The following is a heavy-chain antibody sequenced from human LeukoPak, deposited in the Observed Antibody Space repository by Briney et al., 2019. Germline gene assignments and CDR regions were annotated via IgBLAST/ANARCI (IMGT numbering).Heavy chain of an antibody. CDR2: IYSGGDP. Sequence: GGSLRLSCAASGFTVSSSYMSWVRQAPGKGLEWVSLIYSGGDPYYADSVKGRFTISRDSSRNTLYLQMNSLRAEDTAVYYCAKDLWFGELYGMDAWGQGTTVTVSS. CDR1: GFTVSSSY. D-gene: IGHD3-10*01. J-gene: IGHJ6*02. CDR3: AKDLWFGELYGMDA. V-gene: IGHV3-53*05.